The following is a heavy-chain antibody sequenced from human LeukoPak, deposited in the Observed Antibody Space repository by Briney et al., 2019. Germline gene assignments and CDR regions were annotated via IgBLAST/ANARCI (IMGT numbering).Heavy chain of an antibody. Sequence: SETLSLTCTVSGGSISSYYWSWIRQPAGKGLEWIGRIYTSGGTNYNPSLKSRVTMSVDTSKNQFSLKLSSVTAADTAVYYCARDYYGSGSYYYYYGMDVWGQGTTVTVSS. V-gene: IGHV4-4*07. CDR2: IYTSGGT. CDR1: GGSISSYY. D-gene: IGHD3-10*01. J-gene: IGHJ6*02. CDR3: ARDYYGSGSYYYYYGMDV.